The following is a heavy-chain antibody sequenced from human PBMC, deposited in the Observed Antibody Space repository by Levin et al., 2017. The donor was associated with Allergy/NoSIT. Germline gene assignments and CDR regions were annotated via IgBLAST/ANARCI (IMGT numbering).Heavy chain of an antibody. CDR2: IYFSGDT. V-gene: IGHV4-39*01. Sequence: SETLSLTCTVSGDSVSSLHYYWGWIRQAPGKGLEWIGGIYFSGDTYYNPSLKSRLSIFVNTSKHQFFLRLSSVTAADTAVYYCAIDSSGSYYYFDYWGQGAPVTVSS. CDR3: AIDSSGSYYYFDY. J-gene: IGHJ4*02. CDR1: GDSVSSLHYY. D-gene: IGHD3-22*01.